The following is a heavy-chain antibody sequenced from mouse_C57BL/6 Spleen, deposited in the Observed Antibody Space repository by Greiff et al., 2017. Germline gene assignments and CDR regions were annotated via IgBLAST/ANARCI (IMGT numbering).Heavy chain of an antibody. CDR2: ISYSGST. V-gene: IGHV3-8*01. CDR3: ARSSLSYYGSSYDAMDY. D-gene: IGHD1-1*01. Sequence: EVKLLESGPGLAKPSQTLSLTCSVTGYSITSDYWNWIRKFPGNKLEYMGYISYSGSTYYNPSLKSRISITRDTSKNQYYLQLNSVTTEDTATYYCARSSLSYYGSSYDAMDYWGQGTSVTVSS. J-gene: IGHJ4*01. CDR1: GYSITSDY.